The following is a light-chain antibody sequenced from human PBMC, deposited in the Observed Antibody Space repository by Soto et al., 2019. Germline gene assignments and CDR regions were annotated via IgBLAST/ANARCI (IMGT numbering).Light chain of an antibody. Sequence: EIVLTQSPDTLSLSPGEGATLSCRASQSVSSNYLAWYQQKPGQAPRLLIYGASTRATGIPDRFSGGGSGTDSTLTISRLEPEDFAVYYCQQYGSSSPTTFGQGTRLEIE. CDR2: GAS. CDR3: QQYGSSSPTT. CDR1: QSVSSNY. J-gene: IGKJ5*01. V-gene: IGKV3-20*01.